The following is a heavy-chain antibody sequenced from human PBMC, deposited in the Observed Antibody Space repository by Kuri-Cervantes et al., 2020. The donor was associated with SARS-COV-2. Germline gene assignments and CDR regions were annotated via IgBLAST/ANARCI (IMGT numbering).Heavy chain of an antibody. CDR2: INPNSGGT. CDR1: GYTFTGYY. V-gene: IGHV1-2*06. CDR3: ARDADSSSWYPGAFDI. Sequence: ASVKVSCKASGYTFTGYYMHWVRQAPGQGLEWMGRINPNSGGTNYAQKFQGRVTMTRDTSISTACMELSRLRSDDTAVYYCARDADSSSWYPGAFDIWGQGTMVTVSS. D-gene: IGHD6-13*01. J-gene: IGHJ3*02.